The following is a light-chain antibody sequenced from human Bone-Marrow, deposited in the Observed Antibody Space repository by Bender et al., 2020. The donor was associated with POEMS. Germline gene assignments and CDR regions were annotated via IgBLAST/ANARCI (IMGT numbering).Light chain of an antibody. Sequence: YLLTQPVSVSVAPGQTARVTCGGDALGSKSVHWYQQKPGQAPMLVVYDDGDRPSGIPERFSGSNSGTTATLTISGVEAGDEADYYCQVWDDSSDHYVFGSGTKVTVL. CDR1: ALGSKS. V-gene: IGLV3-21*02. J-gene: IGLJ1*01. CDR2: DDG. CDR3: QVWDDSSDHYV.